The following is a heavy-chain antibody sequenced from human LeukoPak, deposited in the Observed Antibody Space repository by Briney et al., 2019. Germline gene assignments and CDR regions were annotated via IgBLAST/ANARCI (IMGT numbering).Heavy chain of an antibody. J-gene: IGHJ6*03. CDR3: TRVPFRPPYYYYMDV. V-gene: IGHV3-49*04. CDR2: IRSKAYGGTT. CDR1: GFTFGDYA. Sequence: GGSLRLSCTASGFTFGDYAMSWVRQAPGKGLEWVGFIRSKAYGGTTEYAASVKGRFTISRDDSKSIAYLQMNSLKTEDTAVYYCTRVPFRPPYYYYMDVWGKGTTVTVSS.